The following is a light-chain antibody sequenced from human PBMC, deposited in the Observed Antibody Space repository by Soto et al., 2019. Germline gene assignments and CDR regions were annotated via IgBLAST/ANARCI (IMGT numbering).Light chain of an antibody. J-gene: IGKJ3*01. CDR3: QQYGRSPFT. V-gene: IGKV3-20*01. Sequence: EIVLTQSPGTLSLSPGERATLSCRASQSVSSNNLAWYQQRPGQAPRVVIYGASTRATGIPERFSGSGSGTDFTLTIRRLEPEDFAVYYCQQYGRSPFTFGPGTKEDIK. CDR2: GAS. CDR1: QSVSSNN.